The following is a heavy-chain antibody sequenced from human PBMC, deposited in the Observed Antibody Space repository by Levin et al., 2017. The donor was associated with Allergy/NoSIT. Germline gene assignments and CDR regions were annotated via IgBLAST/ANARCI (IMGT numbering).Heavy chain of an antibody. J-gene: IGHJ4*02. CDR1: GFTFTDYG. CDR2: INTYTGNT. D-gene: IGHD2-21*01. V-gene: IGHV3-21*01. CDR3: AGERGVVADFRHFDY. Sequence: PGGSLRLSCAASGFTFTDYGFNWVRQAPGKGLERVSSINTYTGNTAYSGSVKGRFTISRDNARNSVYLQMNSLRVEDTAVYYCAGERGVVADFRHFDYWGQGTLVTISS.